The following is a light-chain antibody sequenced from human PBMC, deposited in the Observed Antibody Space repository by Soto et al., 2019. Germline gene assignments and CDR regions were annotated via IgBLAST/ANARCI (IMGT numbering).Light chain of an antibody. CDR1: QVFGSS. Sequence: EIVITQSPATLSVSPGERATFSCRASQVFGSSLAWYQQKPGQAPRLLIYDASTRATGIPARFSGSGSGTEFTLTISSLQSEDFAVYYCQQYNDWPLTFGQGTKVDIK. V-gene: IGKV3-15*01. CDR3: QQYNDWPLT. J-gene: IGKJ1*01. CDR2: DAS.